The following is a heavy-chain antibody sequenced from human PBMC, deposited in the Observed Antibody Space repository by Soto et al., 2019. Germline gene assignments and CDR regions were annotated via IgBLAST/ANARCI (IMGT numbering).Heavy chain of an antibody. CDR3: VEGLIVYALHPGAFDN. CDR1: GFTFSTSW. CDR2: IKDDGSGT. D-gene: IGHD2-8*01. V-gene: IGHV3-7*01. Sequence: GGSLRLSCASSGFTFSTSWMTWVRQAPGKGLEWVATIKDDGSGTSHVNSVKGRFTISRDNTKDSLYLQMNSLRVDDPAVYYCVEGLIVYALHPGAFDNWGQGTMVTVSS. J-gene: IGHJ3*02.